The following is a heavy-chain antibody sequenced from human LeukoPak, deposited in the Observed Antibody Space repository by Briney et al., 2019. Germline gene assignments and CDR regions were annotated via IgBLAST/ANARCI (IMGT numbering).Heavy chain of an antibody. CDR3: ARDPGFSSFDY. CDR2: INRDGSVK. J-gene: IGHJ4*02. CDR1: GFTFSDYW. V-gene: IGHV3-7*01. D-gene: IGHD3-3*02. Sequence: GGSLRLSCAVSGFTFSDYWVTWVRQTPGKWLEFVANINRDGSVKNYVDSVKGRFTISRDNAKNSLYLQMTSLRVDDTAIYYCARDPGFSSFDYWGQGTLVTVSS.